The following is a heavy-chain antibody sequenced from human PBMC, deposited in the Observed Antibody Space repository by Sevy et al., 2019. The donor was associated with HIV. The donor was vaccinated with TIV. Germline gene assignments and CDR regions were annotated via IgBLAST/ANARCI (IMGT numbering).Heavy chain of an antibody. D-gene: IGHD4-17*01. J-gene: IGHJ6*02. V-gene: IGHV3-13*01. CDR2: IGTAGDT. CDR3: ARSSGYYGVYYYGMDV. CDR1: GFTFSSYD. Sequence: GGSLRLSCAASGFTFSSYDMHWVRQATGKGLEWVSAIGTAGDTYYPGSGKGRFTISKENPKNSLYLQMNSLRAGDTAVYSCARSSGYYGVYYYGMDVWGQGTTVTVSS.